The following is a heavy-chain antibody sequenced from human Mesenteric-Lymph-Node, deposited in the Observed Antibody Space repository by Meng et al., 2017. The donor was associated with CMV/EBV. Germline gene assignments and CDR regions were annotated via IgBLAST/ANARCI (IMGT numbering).Heavy chain of an antibody. CDR3: ARGSGFGSGSGIDY. V-gene: IGHV2-70*20. D-gene: IGHD3-10*01. CDR1: GFSLSTSGMC. Sequence: SGPTLVKPTQTLTLTCTFSGFSLSTSGMCVTWVRQPPGKALEWLAFIDWDDDKYYSTSLKTRLTISKDTSKSQVVLTVTNMDPVDTATCYCARGSGFGSGSGIDYWGQGTLVTVSS. J-gene: IGHJ4*02. CDR2: IDWDDDK.